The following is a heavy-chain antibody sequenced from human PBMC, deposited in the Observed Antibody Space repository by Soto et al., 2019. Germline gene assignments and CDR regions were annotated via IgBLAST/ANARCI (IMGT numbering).Heavy chain of an antibody. V-gene: IGHV3-48*03. CDR2: ISSSGSTI. D-gene: IGHD6-13*01. CDR3: ARESYSSPDYGMDV. CDR1: GFTFSSYE. J-gene: IGHJ6*02. Sequence: EVQLVESGGGLVQPGGSLRLSCAASGFTFSSYEMNWVRQAPGKGLEWVSYISSSGSTIYYADSVKGRFTISRDNAKNALYLQMNSLGAEDTAVYYCARESYSSPDYGMDVWGQGTTVTVSS.